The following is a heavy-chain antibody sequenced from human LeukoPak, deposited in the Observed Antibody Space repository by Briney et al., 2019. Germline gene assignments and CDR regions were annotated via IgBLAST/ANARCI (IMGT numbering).Heavy chain of an antibody. CDR2: ISGRVGST. Sequence: PGGSLRLSCAASGFTFSSYAMSWVRQAPGKGLEWVSAISGRVGSTYYADSVKGRFTISRDNSKDTLYLQMNSLRAEDTAVYYCARAGLSYDSSGYFNYWGQGTLVTVSS. V-gene: IGHV3-23*01. J-gene: IGHJ4*02. CDR1: GFTFSSYA. D-gene: IGHD3-22*01. CDR3: ARAGLSYDSSGYFNY.